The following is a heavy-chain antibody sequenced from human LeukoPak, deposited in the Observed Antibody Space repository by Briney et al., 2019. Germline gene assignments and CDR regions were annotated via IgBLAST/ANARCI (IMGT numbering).Heavy chain of an antibody. CDR2: IWYDGSKK. J-gene: IGHJ6*02. D-gene: IGHD4-17*01. V-gene: IGHV3-33*01. Sequence: GRSLRLSCAASGFTFSSYGMHWVRQAPGKGLEWVAVIWYDGSKKYYADSVKGRFTISRDNSKNTLYLQMNSLRAEDTAVYYCARDKATVTLLHGMDAWGQGTTVSVSS. CDR3: ARDKATVTLLHGMDA. CDR1: GFTFSSYG.